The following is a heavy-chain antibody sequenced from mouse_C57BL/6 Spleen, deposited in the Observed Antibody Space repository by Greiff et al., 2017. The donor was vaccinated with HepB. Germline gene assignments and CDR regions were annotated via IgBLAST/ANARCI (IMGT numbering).Heavy chain of an antibody. J-gene: IGHJ3*01. D-gene: IGHD2-4*01. Sequence: VQLQQSGPELVKPGASVKISCKASGYSFTGYYMNWVKQSPEKSLEWIGVINPSTGGTTYNQKFKAKATLTVDKSSSTAYMQLKSLTSADAAAYYCAGWHYDQCFAYWGKGTLVTVS. CDR2: INPSTGGT. CDR1: GYSFTGYY. V-gene: IGHV1-42*01. CDR3: AGWHYDQCFAY.